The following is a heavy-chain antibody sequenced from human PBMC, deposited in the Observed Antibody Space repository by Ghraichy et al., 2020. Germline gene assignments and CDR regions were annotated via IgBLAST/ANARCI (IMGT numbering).Heavy chain of an antibody. D-gene: IGHD4-23*01. CDR1: GFTFSSYA. Sequence: GGSLRLSCAASGFTFSSYAMSWVRQAPGKGLEWVSAISGSGGSTYYADSVKGRFTISRDNSKNTLYLQMNSLRAEDTAVYYCAKDPGGMTTVVTRWYYFDYWGQGTLVTVSS. J-gene: IGHJ4*02. V-gene: IGHV3-23*01. CDR3: AKDPGGMTTVVTRWYYFDY. CDR2: ISGSGGST.